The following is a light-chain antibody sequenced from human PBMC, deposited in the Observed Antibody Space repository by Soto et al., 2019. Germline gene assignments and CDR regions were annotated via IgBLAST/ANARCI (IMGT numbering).Light chain of an antibody. Sequence: EIVMTQSPATLSLSPGERATLSCRASQSVGSYLAWYQQKPGQAPRLLIFDASNRATGIPARFSGSGSGTDFTLTISSLEPEDFAVYYCQHRSIWPVSFGQGTKVDIK. V-gene: IGKV3-11*01. CDR2: DAS. CDR3: QHRSIWPVS. CDR1: QSVGSY. J-gene: IGKJ1*01.